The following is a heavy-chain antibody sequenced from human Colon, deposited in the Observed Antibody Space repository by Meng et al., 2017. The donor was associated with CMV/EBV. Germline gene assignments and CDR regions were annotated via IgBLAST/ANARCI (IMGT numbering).Heavy chain of an antibody. CDR1: GFTFNRNS. D-gene: IGHD2-21*01. CDR2: INGVGDIT. J-gene: IGHJ4*02. CDR3: AKVRAYCGSFSCSPNYFDG. V-gene: IGHV3-23*01. Sequence: GGSLRLSCAASGFTFNRNSMSWVRQAPGKGLEWVSGINGVGDITYYADSVKGRFTVSRNNSKNTLYLRMIDLRAEDTAMYYCAKVRAYCGSFSCSPNYFDGWGQGNLVTVSS.